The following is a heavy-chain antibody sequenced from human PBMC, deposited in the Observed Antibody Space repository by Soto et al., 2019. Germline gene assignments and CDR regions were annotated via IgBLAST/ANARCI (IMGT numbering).Heavy chain of an antibody. CDR2: INSGGGTT. CDR1: GFTFSTYW. J-gene: IGHJ4*02. CDR3: ARWFTYGNFDYFDY. Sequence: LRLSCAASGFTFSTYWMHWFRQAPGKGLVWVSRINSGGGTTTYADSVKGRFTISRDNAKNTLYLQMNGLRAEDTAVYYCARWFTYGNFDYFDYWGQGTQVTVSS. D-gene: IGHD3-10*01. V-gene: IGHV3-74*01.